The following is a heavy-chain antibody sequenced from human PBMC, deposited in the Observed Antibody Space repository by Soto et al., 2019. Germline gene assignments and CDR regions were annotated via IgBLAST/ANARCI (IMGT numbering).Heavy chain of an antibody. D-gene: IGHD3-3*01. CDR1: GGSFSGYC. V-gene: IGHV4-34*01. CDR2: ITHSGST. J-gene: IGHJ5*02. Sequence: SETLSLTCAVYGGSFSGYCWSWIRQPPGKGLEWIGEITHSGSTNYNPSLKSRVTISVDTCKNQFSLKLSSVTGADTAVYYCARGITVFGVVSWFEPWGQGTLVTVSP. CDR3: ARGITVFGVVSWFEP.